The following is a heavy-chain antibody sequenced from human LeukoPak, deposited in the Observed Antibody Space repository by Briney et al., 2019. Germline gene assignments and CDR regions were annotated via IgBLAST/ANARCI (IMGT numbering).Heavy chain of an antibody. CDR1: GFTFSSYA. CDR3: AKAGCTSATCYVNC. J-gene: IGHJ4*02. CDR2: MSGRGGST. D-gene: IGHD2-2*01. Sequence: GGSLRLSCAASGFTFSSYAMNWVRQAPGKGLEWVSVMSGRGGSTYYADSVKGRFTISRDNSKNTLYLQMNSLRAEDTAVYYCAKAGCTSATCYVNCWGQGTLVTVSS. V-gene: IGHV3-23*01.